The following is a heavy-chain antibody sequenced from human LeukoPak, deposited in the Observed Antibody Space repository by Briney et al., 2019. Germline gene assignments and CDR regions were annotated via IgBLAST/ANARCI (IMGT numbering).Heavy chain of an antibody. J-gene: IGHJ3*02. CDR2: ISNSGSA. CDR1: GDSFSSYY. V-gene: IGHV4-59*08. D-gene: IGHD2-2*02. Sequence: SETLSLTCTVSGDSFSSYYWSWIRRPPGKGLEWIGYISNSGSATYNPSLNSPVTISLDASESQLSLRLSSVTAADTAIYYCAGHIPGKRAYDIWGQGTMVTVSS. CDR3: AGHIPGKRAYDI.